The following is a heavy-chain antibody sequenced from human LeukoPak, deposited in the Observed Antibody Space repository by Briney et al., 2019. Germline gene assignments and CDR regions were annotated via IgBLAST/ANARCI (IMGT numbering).Heavy chain of an antibody. CDR2: VDHSGST. Sequence: GSLRLSCAASGFTFSSYSMNWVRQAPGKGLEWIGEVDHSGSTTYTSSLEGRVTITADNSKNQFSLSLTSVTAADTAVYYCARVFGYYYYYLDVWGKGTTVTVSS. D-gene: IGHD3-10*01. CDR1: GFTFSSYS. J-gene: IGHJ6*03. V-gene: IGHV4-34*01. CDR3: ARVFGYYYYYLDV.